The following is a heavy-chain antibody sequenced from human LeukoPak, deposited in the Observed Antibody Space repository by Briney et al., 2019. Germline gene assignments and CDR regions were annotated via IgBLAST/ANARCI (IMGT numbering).Heavy chain of an antibody. CDR1: GFTFSDYY. Sequence: HPGGSLRLSCAASGFTFSDYYMSWIRQAPGKGLEWVANIKQDGSEKYYVDSVKGRFTISRDNAKNSLYLQMNSLRAEDTAVYYCAREDRQQLAIDYWGQGTLVTVSS. D-gene: IGHD6-13*01. CDR3: AREDRQQLAIDY. CDR2: IKQDGSEK. J-gene: IGHJ4*02. V-gene: IGHV3-7*01.